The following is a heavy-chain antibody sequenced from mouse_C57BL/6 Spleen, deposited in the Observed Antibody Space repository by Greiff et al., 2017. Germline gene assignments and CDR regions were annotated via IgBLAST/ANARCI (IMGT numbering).Heavy chain of an antibody. J-gene: IGHJ2*01. D-gene: IGHD4-1*01. Sequence: VQLQQPGAELVKPGASVKLSCKASGYTFTSYWMQWVKQRPGQGLEWIGEIDPSDSYTNYNQKFKGKATLTVDTSSSTAYMQLSSLTSEDSAVYYCAREGGLGRGYFDYWGQGTTLTVSS. CDR2: IDPSDSYT. CDR1: GYTFTSYW. CDR3: AREGGLGRGYFDY. V-gene: IGHV1-50*01.